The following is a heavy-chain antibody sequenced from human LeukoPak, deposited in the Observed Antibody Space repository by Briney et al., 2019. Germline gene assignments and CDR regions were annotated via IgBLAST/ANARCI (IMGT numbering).Heavy chain of an antibody. D-gene: IGHD5-24*01. Sequence: SETLSLTCAVSGYSISSGYYWGWIRQPPGKGLEWIGSIYHSGSIYYNPSLKSRVTIAVDTSKNQFSLKLSSVTAADTAVYYCARESYLTMATVPFDYWGQGTLVTVSS. V-gene: IGHV4-38-2*02. CDR1: GYSISSGYY. J-gene: IGHJ4*02. CDR2: IYHSGSI. CDR3: ARESYLTMATVPFDY.